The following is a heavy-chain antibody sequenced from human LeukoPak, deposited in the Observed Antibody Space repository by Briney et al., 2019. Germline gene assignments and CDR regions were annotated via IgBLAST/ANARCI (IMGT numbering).Heavy chain of an antibody. D-gene: IGHD4-23*01. CDR1: GGSISSGNYY. J-gene: IGHJ4*02. CDR3: AREYGGNTPFDY. CDR2: IYTSGSS. V-gene: IGHV4-61*02. Sequence: PSETLSLTCNVSGGSISSGNYYWSWIRQPAGKGLEWIGRIYTSGSSNYNPSLKSRVTISLDTSKNQFSLKLSFVTAADTAVYYCAREYGGNTPFDYWGQGTLVTVSS.